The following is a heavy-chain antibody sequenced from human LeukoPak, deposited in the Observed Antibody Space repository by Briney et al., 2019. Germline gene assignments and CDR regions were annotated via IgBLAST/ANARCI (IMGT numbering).Heavy chain of an antibody. D-gene: IGHD1-7*01. V-gene: IGHV3-11*01. CDR3: GRDFGLIGTKRSFDI. CDR2: ISGSGTTI. Sequence: GGSLRLSCAASGFTFSDYYMGWIRQAPGKGLEWLSYISGSGTTIFYADSVKGRFTISRDNAKNSLDLQMNSLRAEDTAVNYCGRDFGLIGTKRSFDIWGQGTLVTVSS. CDR1: GFTFSDYY. J-gene: IGHJ3*02.